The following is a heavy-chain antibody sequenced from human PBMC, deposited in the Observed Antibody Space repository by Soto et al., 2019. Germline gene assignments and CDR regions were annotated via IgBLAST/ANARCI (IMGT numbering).Heavy chain of an antibody. D-gene: IGHD1-26*01. CDR2: LYSGSST. J-gene: IGHJ4*02. V-gene: IGHV3-53*01. CDR1: GFTVSDYY. CDR3: ARATVGASDFGFDS. Sequence: EVKLVESGGGLVQPGGSLRLSCAASGFTVSDYYMTWVRQAPGKGLEWVSLLYSGSSTIYADSVKGRVTISRDSSKNTLYLQMNSLRVEDTAVYYCARATVGASDFGFDSWGQGTLVTVSS.